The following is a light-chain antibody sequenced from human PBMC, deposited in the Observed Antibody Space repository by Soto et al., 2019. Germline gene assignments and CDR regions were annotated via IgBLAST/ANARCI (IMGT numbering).Light chain of an antibody. Sequence: ETVMTQSPATLSVSPGERATLSCRASQSVYSSLAWYQQKPGQAPRLLMYFASNRATGIPPRFSGSGSGTDFTLTIDSLEPEDFAVYYCQQRSAWPWTFGQGTKVDIK. V-gene: IGKV3-11*01. J-gene: IGKJ1*01. CDR2: FAS. CDR3: QQRSAWPWT. CDR1: QSVYSS.